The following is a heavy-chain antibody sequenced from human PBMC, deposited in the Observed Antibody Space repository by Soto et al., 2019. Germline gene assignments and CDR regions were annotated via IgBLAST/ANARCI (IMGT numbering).Heavy chain of an antibody. CDR2: IIPILGIA. J-gene: IGHJ6*02. D-gene: IGHD2-8*02. V-gene: IGHV1-69*02. CDR1: GGTFSSYT. Sequence: QVQLVQSGAEVKKPGSSVKVSCKASGGTFSSYTISWMRQAPGQGLEWMERIIPILGIANYAQKFQGRVTITADKSTSTAYMELSSLRSEDTAVYYCARGSIYGVGYQYGMDVWGQGTTVTVSS. CDR3: ARGSIYGVGYQYGMDV.